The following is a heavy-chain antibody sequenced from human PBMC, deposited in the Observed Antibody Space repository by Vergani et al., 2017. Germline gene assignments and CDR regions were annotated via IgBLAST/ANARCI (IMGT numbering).Heavy chain of an antibody. V-gene: IGHV3-23*01. CDR3: AKDPSGRTTYPAN. CDR1: GFTFSSYA. CDR2: ISGSGGST. J-gene: IGHJ4*02. D-gene: IGHD1-1*01. Sequence: EVQLLESGGGLVQPGGSLRLSCAASGFTFSSYAMSWVRQAPGKGLEWVSAISGSGGSTYYADSVKGRFTISGDKSKNTLYLQMNSLRAEDTAVYYCAKDPSGRTTYPANWGQGTLVTVSS.